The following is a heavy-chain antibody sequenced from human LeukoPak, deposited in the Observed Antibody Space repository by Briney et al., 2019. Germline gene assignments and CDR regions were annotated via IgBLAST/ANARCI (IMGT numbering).Heavy chain of an antibody. V-gene: IGHV3-23*01. J-gene: IGHJ4*02. Sequence: PGGSLRFSCAASGFTFSSYAMSWVRQAPGKGLEWVSAISGSGGSTYYADSVKGRFTISRDNSKNTLYLQMNSPRAEDTAVYYCAKDRACSGGSCYYFDYWGQGTLVTVSS. CDR3: AKDRACSGGSCYYFDY. CDR1: GFTFSSYA. D-gene: IGHD2-15*01. CDR2: ISGSGGST.